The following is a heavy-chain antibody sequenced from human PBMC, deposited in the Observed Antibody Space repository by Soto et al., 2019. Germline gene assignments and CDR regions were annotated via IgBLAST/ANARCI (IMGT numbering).Heavy chain of an antibody. CDR3: ARDRNSGSQGYYYGMDV. D-gene: IGHD1-26*01. J-gene: IGHJ6*02. CDR2: ISYDGSNK. V-gene: IGHV3-30-3*01. CDR1: GFTFSSYA. Sequence: GGSLRLSCAASGFTFSSYAMSWVRQAPGKGLEWVAVISYDGSNKYYADSVKGRFTISRDNSKNTLYLQMYSLRAEDTAVYYCARDRNSGSQGYYYGMDVSGQGTTVTVSS.